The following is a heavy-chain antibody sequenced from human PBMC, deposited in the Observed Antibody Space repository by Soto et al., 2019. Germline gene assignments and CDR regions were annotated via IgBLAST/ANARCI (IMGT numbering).Heavy chain of an antibody. D-gene: IGHD6-13*01. J-gene: IGHJ4*02. CDR3: ATLPNPTGYSSSFGY. CDR2: FDPEDGET. V-gene: IGHV1-24*01. Sequence: GASVKVSCKVSGYTLTELSMHWVRQAPGKGLEWMGGFDPEDGETIYAQKFQGRVTMTEDTPTDTAYMELSSLRSEDTAVYYCATLPNPTGYSSSFGYWGQGTLVTVSS. CDR1: GYTLTELS.